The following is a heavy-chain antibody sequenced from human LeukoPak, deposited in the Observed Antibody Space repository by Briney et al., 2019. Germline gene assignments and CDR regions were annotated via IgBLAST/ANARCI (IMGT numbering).Heavy chain of an antibody. CDR2: INHSGSK. J-gene: IGHJ6*02. CDR1: GGSFSGYY. Sequence: SETLSLTCAVYGGSFSGYYWSWIRQPPGKGLEWLGEINHSGSKNYNPSLKSRVTISVDTSKNQFSLKLSSVTAADTAVYYCARAGYSYGLFRAYYGMDVWGQGTTVTVSS. CDR3: ARAGYSYGLFRAYYGMDV. V-gene: IGHV4-34*01. D-gene: IGHD5-18*01.